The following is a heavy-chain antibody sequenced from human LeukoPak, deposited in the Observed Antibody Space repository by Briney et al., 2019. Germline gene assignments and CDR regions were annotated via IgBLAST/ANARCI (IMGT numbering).Heavy chain of an antibody. CDR1: GGSFSGYY. Sequence: PSETLSLTCAVYGGSFSGYYWSWIRQPPGKGLEWIGEINHGGSTNYNPSLKSRVTISVDTSKNQFSLKLSSVTAADTAVYYCARHRPDYDSSGYYYYYYMDVWGKGTTVTISS. CDR3: ARHRPDYDSSGYYYYYYMDV. V-gene: IGHV4-34*01. CDR2: INHGGST. D-gene: IGHD3-22*01. J-gene: IGHJ6*03.